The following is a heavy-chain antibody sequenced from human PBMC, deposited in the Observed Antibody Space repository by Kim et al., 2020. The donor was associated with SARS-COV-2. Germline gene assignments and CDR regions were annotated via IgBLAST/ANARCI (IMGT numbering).Heavy chain of an antibody. CDR3: ARESDVAGNDY. J-gene: IGHJ4*02. V-gene: IGHV3-11*06. CDR2: T. D-gene: IGHD6-19*01. Sequence: THYADSVKDRFTISRDNADNSLYLQMNSLRAEDTALYYCARESDVAGNDYWGQGTLVTVSS.